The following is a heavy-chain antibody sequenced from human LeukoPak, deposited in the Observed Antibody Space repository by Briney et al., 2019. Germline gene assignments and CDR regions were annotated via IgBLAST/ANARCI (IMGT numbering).Heavy chain of an antibody. CDR1: RGSISSAGYY. Sequence: SETLSLTCTVSRGSISSAGYYWSWIRQPPGKGLEWIGEINHSGSTNYNPSLKSRVTISVDTSKNQFSLKLSSVTAADTAVYYCARTGGSSWYTYYYGMDVWGQGTTVTVSS. D-gene: IGHD6-13*01. CDR3: ARTGGSSWYTYYYGMDV. V-gene: IGHV4-34*01. CDR2: INHSGST. J-gene: IGHJ6*02.